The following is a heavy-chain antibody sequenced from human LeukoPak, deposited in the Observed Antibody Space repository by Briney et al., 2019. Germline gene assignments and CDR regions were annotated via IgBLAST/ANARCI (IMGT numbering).Heavy chain of an antibody. V-gene: IGHV3-11*01. D-gene: IGHD3-9*01. CDR1: GFTFSDYY. Sequence: PGGSLRLSCVASGFTFSDYYMSWIRQAPGKGLEGVSYISSSGSARYYTDSVKGRFTISRDNAKNSLYLQMNSLRAEDTAVYYCAREGSSLTGVHYWGQGTLVTVSS. CDR3: AREGSSLTGVHY. CDR2: ISSSGSAR. J-gene: IGHJ4*02.